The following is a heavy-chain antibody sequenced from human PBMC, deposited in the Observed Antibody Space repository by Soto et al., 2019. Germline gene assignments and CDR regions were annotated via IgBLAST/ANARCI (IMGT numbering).Heavy chain of an antibody. J-gene: IGHJ5*02. CDR2: MNPNSGNT. CDR3: ARAPTYYDFWSGYYLYNWFDP. D-gene: IGHD3-3*01. CDR1: GYTFTSYD. Sequence: ASVKVSCKASGYTFTSYDINWVRQATGQGLEWMGWMNPNSGNTGYAQKFQGRVTMTRNTSISTAYMELSSLRSEDTAVYYCARAPTYYDFWSGYYLYNWFDPWGQGTLVTVSS. V-gene: IGHV1-8*01.